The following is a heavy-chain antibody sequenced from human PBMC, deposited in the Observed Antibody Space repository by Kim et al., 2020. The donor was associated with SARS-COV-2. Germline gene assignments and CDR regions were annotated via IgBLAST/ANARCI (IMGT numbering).Heavy chain of an antibody. CDR2: ISSSGGST. CDR1: GFTFSSYA. CDR3: AKGLGDYVWGSYRSADNF. V-gene: IGHV3-23*01. D-gene: IGHD3-16*02. J-gene: IGHJ4*02. Sequence: GGSLRLSCAASGFTFSSYAMSWVRQAPGKGLEWVSVISSSGGSTYYADSVKGRFTISRDNSKNTLYLQMNSLRAEDTAVYYCAKGLGDYVWGSYRSADNFWGQGALVTASS.